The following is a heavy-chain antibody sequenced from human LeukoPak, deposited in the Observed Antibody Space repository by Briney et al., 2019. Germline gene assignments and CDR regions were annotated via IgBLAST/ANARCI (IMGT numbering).Heavy chain of an antibody. J-gene: IGHJ4*02. Sequence: GASVKVSCKVSGYTLTELPMHWVRQAPGKGLEWMGGFDPEDGETIYAQTFQGRVTMTEDTSTDTAYMELSSLRSEDTAVYYCATYRQYVWGNYHYDYWGQGTLVTVSS. CDR2: FDPEDGET. D-gene: IGHD3-16*02. CDR3: ATYRQYVWGNYHYDY. CDR1: GYTLTELP. V-gene: IGHV1-24*01.